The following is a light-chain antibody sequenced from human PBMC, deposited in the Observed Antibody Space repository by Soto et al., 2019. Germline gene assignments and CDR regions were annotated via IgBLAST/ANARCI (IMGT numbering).Light chain of an antibody. Sequence: DIQMTQSPSSLSASVGDRVTITCRASQTISNYLNWYQHRPGKAPQLLIYTAFSLQSGVPSRFSGSESGTGSTLTISSLQPEDFATYYCQQTYSTPWTFGQGTKVEI. CDR1: QTISNY. CDR3: QQTYSTPWT. J-gene: IGKJ1*01. V-gene: IGKV1-39*01. CDR2: TAF.